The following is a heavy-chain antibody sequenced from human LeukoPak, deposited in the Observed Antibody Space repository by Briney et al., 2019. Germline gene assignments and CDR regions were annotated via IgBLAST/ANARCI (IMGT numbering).Heavy chain of an antibody. Sequence: GGSLRLSCAASGFXVSSNYMSWVRQAPGKGREWVSVIYSGGSTYYADSVKGRFTISRDNSKNTLYLQMNSLRAEDTAVYYCARGPSSSWADFDYWGQGTLVTVSS. CDR3: ARGPSSSWADFDY. J-gene: IGHJ4*02. CDR1: GFXVSSNY. CDR2: IYSGGST. V-gene: IGHV3-53*01. D-gene: IGHD6-13*01.